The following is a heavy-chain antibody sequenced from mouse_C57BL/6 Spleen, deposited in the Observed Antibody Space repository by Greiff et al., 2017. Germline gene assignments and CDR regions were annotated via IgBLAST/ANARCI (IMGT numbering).Heavy chain of an antibody. Sequence: QVQLKESGAELVRPGTSVKVSCKASGYAFTNYLIEWVKQRPGQGLEWIGVINPGSGGTNYNEKFKGKATLTADKSSSTAYMQLSSLTSEDSAVYFCASPITTVVDERYFDVWGTGTTVTVSS. D-gene: IGHD1-1*01. CDR1: GYAFTNYL. CDR3: ASPITTVVDERYFDV. J-gene: IGHJ1*03. CDR2: INPGSGGT. V-gene: IGHV1-54*01.